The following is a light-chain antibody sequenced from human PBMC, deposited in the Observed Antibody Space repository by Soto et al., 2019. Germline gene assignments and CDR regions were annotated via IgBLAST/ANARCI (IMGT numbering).Light chain of an antibody. J-gene: IGKJ1*01. V-gene: IGKV1-13*02. CDR2: DAS. Sequence: AIQLTQSPASLSASVGDRVTITCRASQGISSALAWYQQKPGKAPKLLIYDASSLESGVPSRFSGSGSVTDFTLTISSLQPEDFATYYCQQFNSYTVTFGQGPKVEIK. CDR3: QQFNSYTVT. CDR1: QGISSA.